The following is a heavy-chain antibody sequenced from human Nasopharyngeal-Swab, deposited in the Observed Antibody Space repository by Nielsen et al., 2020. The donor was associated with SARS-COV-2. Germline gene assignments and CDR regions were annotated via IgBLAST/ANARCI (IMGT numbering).Heavy chain of an antibody. CDR2: FDPEDGET. D-gene: IGHD6-13*01. Sequence: ASVKVSCKVSGYTLTELSMHWVRQAPGKGLEWMGGFDPEDGETIYAQKFQGRVTMTRDTSISTAYMELSRLRSDDTAVYYCARVRADRYSSSWDFDYWGQGTLVTVSS. J-gene: IGHJ4*02. CDR1: GYTLTELS. CDR3: ARVRADRYSSSWDFDY. V-gene: IGHV1-24*01.